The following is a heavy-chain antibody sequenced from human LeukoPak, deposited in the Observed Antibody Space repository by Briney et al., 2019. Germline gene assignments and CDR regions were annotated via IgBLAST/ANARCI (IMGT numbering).Heavy chain of an antibody. CDR2: ISGSGGST. D-gene: IGHD3-3*01. V-gene: IGHV3-23*01. CDR3: AREAYYDFWSGYYYYGMDV. CDR1: GFTFSSYA. Sequence: GGSLRLSCAASGFTFSSYAMSWVRQAPGKGLEWVSAISGSGGSTYYADSVKGRFTISRDNSKNTLYLQMNSLRAEDTAVYYCAREAYYDFWSGYYYYGMDVWGQGTTVTVSS. J-gene: IGHJ6*02.